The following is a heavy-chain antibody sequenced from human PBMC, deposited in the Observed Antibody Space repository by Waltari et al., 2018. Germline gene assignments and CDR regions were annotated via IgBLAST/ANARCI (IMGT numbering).Heavy chain of an antibody. J-gene: IGHJ3*02. Sequence: QVQLVQSGAEVKKPGASVMVSCKASGYTFTSYVVHWVRQAPGQRLEWMGWINAGNGNTRYSQKFQGRVTITSDTSASTAYMDLSSLRSEDTAVYYCARELRSGSLDSAFDIWGQGTMVTVSS. CDR2: INAGNGNT. V-gene: IGHV1-3*01. D-gene: IGHD1-26*01. CDR3: ARELRSGSLDSAFDI. CDR1: GYTFTSYV.